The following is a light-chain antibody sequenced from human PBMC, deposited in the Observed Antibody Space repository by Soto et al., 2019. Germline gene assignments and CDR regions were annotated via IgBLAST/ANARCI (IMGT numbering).Light chain of an antibody. CDR1: QTVSSN. Sequence: EVVMTQSPATLSVSPGESATLSCRASQTVSSNLAWYQQKPGQAPRLLIDGSFTRATGVPARFSASRSGTDFTLTTSSPQSEDFALYFCQQFNNLPYSFGQGTKVEIK. J-gene: IGKJ2*03. CDR2: GSF. V-gene: IGKV3-15*01. CDR3: QQFNNLPYS.